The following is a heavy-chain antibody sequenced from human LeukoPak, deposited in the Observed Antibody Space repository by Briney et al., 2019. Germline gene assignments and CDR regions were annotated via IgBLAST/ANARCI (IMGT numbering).Heavy chain of an antibody. V-gene: IGHV1-2*02. CDR3: ARGPRRSHHNWFDP. J-gene: IGHJ5*02. Sequence: VASVKVSCKASGYTFTGYYMHWVRQAPGQGLEWMGWINPNSGGTNYAQKFQGRVTMTRDTSISTAYMELSRLRSDDTAVYYCARGPRRSHHNWFDPWGQGTLVTVSS. CDR2: INPNSGGT. CDR1: GYTFTGYY.